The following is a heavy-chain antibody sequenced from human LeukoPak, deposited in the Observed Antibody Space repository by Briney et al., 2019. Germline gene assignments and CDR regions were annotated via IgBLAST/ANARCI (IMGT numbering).Heavy chain of an antibody. CDR3: ARHGFLTTVVTSWFDP. D-gene: IGHD4-23*01. Sequence: SETLSLTCTVAGGSISSYYWSWIRQPPGKGLEWIGYIYTSGTTNYNPSLKSRVTISVDTSKNQFSLKLSSVTAADTAVYYCARHGFLTTVVTSWFDPWGQGTLVTVSS. J-gene: IGHJ5*02. V-gene: IGHV4-4*09. CDR2: IYTSGTT. CDR1: GGSISSYY.